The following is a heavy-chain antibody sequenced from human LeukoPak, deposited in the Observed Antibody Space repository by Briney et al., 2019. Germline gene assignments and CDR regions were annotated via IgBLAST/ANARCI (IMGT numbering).Heavy chain of an antibody. CDR1: GFTFSNHY. D-gene: IGHD6-19*01. CDR2: IDPNGRYT. CDR3: VRGSTDWNGMDV. V-gene: IGHV3-74*01. Sequence: GGSLRLSCAASGFTFSNHYMHWVRQAPGKGLVSVSRIDPNGRYTSYADSVKGRFTISRDNAKNTLYLQMNTLGSEYTALYYSVRGSTDWNGMDVWGQGTTVTVSS. J-gene: IGHJ6*02.